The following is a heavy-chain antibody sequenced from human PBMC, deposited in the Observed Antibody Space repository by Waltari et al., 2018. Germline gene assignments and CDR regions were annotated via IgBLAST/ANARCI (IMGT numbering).Heavy chain of an antibody. CDR1: GFNVSTNF. Sequence: EVRLVESGGGLIQPGGSLRLSCAASGFNVSTNFLNWVRQAPGKGLEWVSIIHRAGDTYDADSVRGRFTISRDNSKNTVFLQMSGLRVEDSALYYCASDGDDYHDSNIYYPFAYWGQGTLVSVSS. J-gene: IGHJ4*02. CDR3: ASDGDDYHDSNIYYPFAY. CDR2: IHRAGDT. D-gene: IGHD3-22*01. V-gene: IGHV3-53*01.